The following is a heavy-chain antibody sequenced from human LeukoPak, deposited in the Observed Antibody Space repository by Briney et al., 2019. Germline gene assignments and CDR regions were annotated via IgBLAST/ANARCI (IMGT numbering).Heavy chain of an antibody. Sequence: GGSLRLSCAASGFTFSSYAMSWVRQAPGKGLEWGSAISGSGGSTYYADSVKGRFTISRDNSKNTLYLQMNSLRAEDTAVYYCAKDTLYYDSSGYYEGSAYWGQGTLVTVSS. J-gene: IGHJ4*02. D-gene: IGHD3-22*01. CDR2: ISGSGGST. V-gene: IGHV3-23*01. CDR1: GFTFSSYA. CDR3: AKDTLYYDSSGYYEGSAY.